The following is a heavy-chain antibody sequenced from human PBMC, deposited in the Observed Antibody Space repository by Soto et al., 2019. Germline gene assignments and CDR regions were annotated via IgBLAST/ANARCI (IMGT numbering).Heavy chain of an antibody. CDR1: GFTFSSYA. J-gene: IGHJ4*02. V-gene: IGHV3-30-3*01. D-gene: IGHD6-19*01. Sequence: GGSLRLSCAASGFTFSSYAMHWVRQAPGKGLEWVAVISYDGSNKYYADSVKGRFTISRDNSKNTLYLQMNSLRAEDTAVYYCARVNGSGWYFDYWGQGTLVTVSS. CDR3: ARVNGSGWYFDY. CDR2: ISYDGSNK.